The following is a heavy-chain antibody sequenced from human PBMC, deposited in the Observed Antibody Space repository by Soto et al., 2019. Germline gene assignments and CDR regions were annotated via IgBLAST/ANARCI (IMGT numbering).Heavy chain of an antibody. CDR3: ARTYYYASTGYYRTFDY. CDR2: AGPSGSST. CDR1: GFTFGSYA. J-gene: IGHJ4*02. D-gene: IGHD3-22*01. V-gene: IGHV3-23*01. Sequence: PGGSLRLSCAASGFTFGSYAMSWVRLAPGKGLEWVSVAGPSGSSTFYADSVRGRFTISRDNVENTLYLQMNSLRVADTALYFCARTYYYASTGYYRTFDYWGQGTLLTVSS.